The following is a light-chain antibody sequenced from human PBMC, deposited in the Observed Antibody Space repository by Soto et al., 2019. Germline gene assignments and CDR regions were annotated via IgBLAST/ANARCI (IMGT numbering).Light chain of an antibody. CDR2: YDD. CDR1: SSNIGSKA. CDR3: ASWDASLNVYV. Sequence: QSVLTQPPSVSEAPRQRITISCSGSSSNIGSKAVNWYQQLPGQAPRLLIYYDDLLPSGVSDRFSGSKSGTTASLAISGLKSDDEADYYCASWDASLNVYVFGTGTKLTVL. J-gene: IGLJ1*01. V-gene: IGLV1-36*01.